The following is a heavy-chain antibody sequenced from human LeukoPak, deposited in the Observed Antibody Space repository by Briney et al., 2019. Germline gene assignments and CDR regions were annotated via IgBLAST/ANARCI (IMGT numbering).Heavy chain of an antibody. CDR2: INPNSGGF. D-gene: IGHD3-22*01. V-gene: IGHV1-2*02. Sequence: ASVKVSCKASGYTFTSYYLHWLRQAPGQGLEWMGWINPNSGGFTYAQTFQDRVTMTRDTPINTAYMELRSLTSDDTAFYYCARSHYYDGSGYYFADWGQGTLVSVSP. CDR3: ARSHYYDGSGYYFAD. CDR1: GYTFTSYY. J-gene: IGHJ4*02.